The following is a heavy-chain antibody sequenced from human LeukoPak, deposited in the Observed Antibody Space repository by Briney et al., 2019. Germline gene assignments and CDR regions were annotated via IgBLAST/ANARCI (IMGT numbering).Heavy chain of an antibody. D-gene: IGHD2-8*01. CDR3: ARGLFLYDY. CDR1: GFSFNSFA. Sequence: PGGSLRLSCAASGFSFNSFAMSWVRQAPGKGLEWVSSISGSGISTYYADSVKGRFTISRDNAKNSLYLQMNSLRAEDTAVYYCARGLFLYDYWGQGTLVTVSS. CDR2: ISGSGIST. V-gene: IGHV3-23*01. J-gene: IGHJ4*02.